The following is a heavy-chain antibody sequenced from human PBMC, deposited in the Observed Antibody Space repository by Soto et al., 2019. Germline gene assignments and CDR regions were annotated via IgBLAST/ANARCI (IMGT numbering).Heavy chain of an antibody. CDR1: GYTFTSYG. CDR3: ARAGSDSYYDYIWGSYRYSTFDAFDI. D-gene: IGHD3-16*02. J-gene: IGHJ3*02. Sequence: QVQLVQSGAEVKKPGASVKVSCKASGYTFTSYGISWVRQAPGQGLEWMGWISAYNGNTNYAQKLQGRVTMTTDISTSTAYMELRSLRSDDTAVYYCARAGSDSYYDYIWGSYRYSTFDAFDIWGQGTMVTVSS. V-gene: IGHV1-18*01. CDR2: ISAYNGNT.